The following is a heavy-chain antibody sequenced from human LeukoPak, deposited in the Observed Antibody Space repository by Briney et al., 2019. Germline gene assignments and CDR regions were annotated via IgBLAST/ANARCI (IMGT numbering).Heavy chain of an antibody. CDR2: INHSGST. V-gene: IGHV4-39*07. D-gene: IGHD2-2*01. CDR1: GGSISSSSYY. Sequence: KTSETLSLTCTVSGGSISSSSYYWGWIRQPPGKGLEWIGEINHSGSTNYNPSLKSRVTISVDTSKNQFSLKLSSVTAADTAVYYCARGGTFGGCSTSCYQFDPWGQGTLVTVSS. CDR3: ARGGTFGGCSTSCYQFDP. J-gene: IGHJ5*02.